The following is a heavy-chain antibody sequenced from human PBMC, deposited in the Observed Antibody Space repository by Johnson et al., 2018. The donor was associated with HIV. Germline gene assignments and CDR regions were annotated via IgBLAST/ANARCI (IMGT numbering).Heavy chain of an antibody. CDR1: GFTFDDYG. J-gene: IGHJ3*02. CDR2: INWNGGST. V-gene: IGHV3-20*04. D-gene: IGHD2-15*01. Sequence: VQLVESGGGLVQPGRSLRLSCAASGFTFDDYGMSWVRQAPGKGLEWVSGINWNGGSTDYADSVKGRFTISRDNAKNSLFLQMNSLRAEDTALYSCARVGVDDAFDIWGQGTMVTVSS. CDR3: ARVGVDDAFDI.